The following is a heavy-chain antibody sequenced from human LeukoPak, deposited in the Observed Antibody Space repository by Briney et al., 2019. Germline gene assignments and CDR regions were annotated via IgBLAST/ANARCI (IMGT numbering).Heavy chain of an antibody. V-gene: IGHV4-38-2*02. CDR3: ARAPEDYGSGSYFPVYFDY. D-gene: IGHD3-10*01. J-gene: IGHJ4*02. Sequence: SETLSLTCTVSGYSISSGYYWGWIRQPPGKGLEWIGSIYHSGSTYYNPSLKSRVTISVDTSKNQFSLKLSSVTAADTAVYYCARAPEDYGSGSYFPVYFDYWGQGTLVTVSS. CDR2: IYHSGST. CDR1: GYSISSGYY.